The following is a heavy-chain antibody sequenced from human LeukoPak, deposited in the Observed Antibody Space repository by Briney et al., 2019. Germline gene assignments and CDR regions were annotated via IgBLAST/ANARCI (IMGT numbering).Heavy chain of an antibody. CDR2: IYYRGDI. V-gene: IGHV4-59*12. CDR1: DGSIRTYY. CDR3: ARDRRDGYNLTPGDY. D-gene: IGHD5-24*01. Sequence: SETLSLTCSVSDGSIRTYYWSWIRQSPGQGLEWIGNIYYRGDINYNPSLKSRVIISIDTSKNQFSLKLSSVTAADTAVYYCARDRRDGYNLTPGDYWGQGTLVTVSS. J-gene: IGHJ4*02.